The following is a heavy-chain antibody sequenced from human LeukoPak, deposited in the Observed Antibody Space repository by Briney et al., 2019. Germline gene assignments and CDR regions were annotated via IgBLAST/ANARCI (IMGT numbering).Heavy chain of an antibody. Sequence: PSETLSLTCTVSGGSISSYYWSWIRQPPGKGLEWIGYIYYSGSTNYNPSLKSRVTISVDTSKNQFSLKLSSVTAADTAVYYCARRGLNYDSSGYYCDAFDIWGQGTMATVSS. J-gene: IGHJ3*02. CDR1: GGSISSYY. V-gene: IGHV4-59*08. CDR3: ARRGLNYDSSGYYCDAFDI. D-gene: IGHD3-22*01. CDR2: IYYSGST.